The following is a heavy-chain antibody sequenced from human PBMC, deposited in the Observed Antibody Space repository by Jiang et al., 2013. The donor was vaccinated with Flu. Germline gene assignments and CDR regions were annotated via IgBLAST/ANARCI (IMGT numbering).Heavy chain of an antibody. V-gene: IGHV1-46*01. CDR2: INPSGGST. CDR3: ASNMGANYGMDV. J-gene: IGHJ6*02. D-gene: IGHD2/OR15-2a*01. Sequence: GQGLEWMGIINPSGGSTSYAQKFQGRVTMTRDTSTSTVYMELSSLRSEDTAVYYCASNMGANYGMDVWGQGTTVTVSS.